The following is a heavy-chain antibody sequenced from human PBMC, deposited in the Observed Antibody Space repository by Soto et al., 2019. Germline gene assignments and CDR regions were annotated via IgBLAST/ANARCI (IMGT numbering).Heavy chain of an antibody. J-gene: IGHJ5*02. CDR3: TTLVATPTVVYWNWFDP. V-gene: IGHV5-51*01. Sequence: PGESLKISCKGSGYSFTSYWIGWVRQMPGKGLEWMGIIYPGDSDTRYSPSFQGQVTISADKSISTAYLQWSSLKASDTAMYYCTTLVATPTVVYWNWFDPWGQGTLVTVSS. CDR2: IYPGDSDT. D-gene: IGHD5-12*01. CDR1: GYSFTSYW.